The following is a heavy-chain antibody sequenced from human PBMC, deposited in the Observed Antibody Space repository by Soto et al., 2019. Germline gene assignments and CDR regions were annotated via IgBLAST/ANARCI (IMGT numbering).Heavy chain of an antibody. V-gene: IGHV1-18*01. D-gene: IGHD1-26*01. CDR1: GYTFTTYG. Sequence: GASVKVSCKASGYTFTTYGVSWVRQAPGQGLEWMGWISAYNGNTNFAQKVLGRVTMTTDTSTSTAYMELRSLRSDDTAVYYCARDPVGGNWFDPWGQGTLVTVSS. CDR3: ARDPVGGNWFDP. CDR2: ISAYNGNT. J-gene: IGHJ5*02.